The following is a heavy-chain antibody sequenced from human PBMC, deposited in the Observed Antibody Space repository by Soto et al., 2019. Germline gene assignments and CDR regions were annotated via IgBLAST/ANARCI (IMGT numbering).Heavy chain of an antibody. D-gene: IGHD6-6*01. CDR3: ARDYPVLYGSSVDALDI. CDR1: GFTFSACT. V-gene: IGHV3-21*01. J-gene: IGHJ3*02. CDR2: ISSTGAYI. Sequence: EVQLVESGGGLVKPGGSLRLSCLASGFTFSACTMDWVRQAPGKGLEWVSSISSTGAYIYYAESVRGRFTISRDNAKNSLELHMNSLGVEDTAVYYCARDYPVLYGSSVDALDIWGRGTLVTVSS.